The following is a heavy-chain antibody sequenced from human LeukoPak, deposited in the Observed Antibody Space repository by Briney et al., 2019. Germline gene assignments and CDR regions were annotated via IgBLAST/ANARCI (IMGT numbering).Heavy chain of an antibody. CDR1: AFIFSGHW. CDR2: IKEDGSER. D-gene: IGHD3-16*01. CDR3: VRDDWGPGDY. V-gene: IGHV3-7*03. Sequence: GGSLRLSCEGSAFIFSGHWMNWVRQTPGKGLEWVASIKEDGSERQYVDSVKGRFSISRDNTKGSLYLQMSSLRPEDTGVYYCVRDDWGPGDYWGQGTLVTVSS. J-gene: IGHJ4*02.